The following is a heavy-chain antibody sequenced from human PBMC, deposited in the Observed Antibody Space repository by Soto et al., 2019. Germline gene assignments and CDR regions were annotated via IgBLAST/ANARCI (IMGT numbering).Heavy chain of an antibody. J-gene: IGHJ4*02. CDR1: GFTFSSYA. CDR3: ASAGDIVVVVAGLDY. D-gene: IGHD2-15*01. V-gene: IGHV3-23*01. Sequence: GGSLRLSCAASGFTFSSYAMSWVRQAPGKGPEWVSAISGGGGTTYYADSVKGRFTISRDNSKNTLYLQMNSLRAEDTAVYYCASAGDIVVVVAGLDYWGQGTLVTVSS. CDR2: ISGGGGTT.